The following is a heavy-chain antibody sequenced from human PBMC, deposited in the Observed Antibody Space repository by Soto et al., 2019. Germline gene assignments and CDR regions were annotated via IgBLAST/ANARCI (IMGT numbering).Heavy chain of an antibody. D-gene: IGHD6-13*01. J-gene: IGHJ6*02. Sequence: EVQLVESGGGLVKPGGSLRLSCAASGFTFSSYCMNWVRQAPGKGLEWVSSISSSSSYIYYADSVRGRFTISRDNAKNSLYLQMNSLRAEDPAVYYCARDYYSSNWENGYYYYAMDVWGQGTTVTVSS. CDR3: ARDYYSSNWENGYYYYAMDV. V-gene: IGHV3-21*01. CDR2: ISSSSSYI. CDR1: GFTFSSYC.